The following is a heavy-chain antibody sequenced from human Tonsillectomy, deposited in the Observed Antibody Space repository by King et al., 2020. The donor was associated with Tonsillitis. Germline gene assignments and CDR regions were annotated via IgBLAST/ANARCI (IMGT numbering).Heavy chain of an antibody. J-gene: IGHJ4*02. CDR2: IKQDGSEK. D-gene: IGHD1-26*01. V-gene: IGHV3-7*01. CDR1: GFTFSSYW. Sequence: VQLVESGGGLVQPGGSLRLSCAASGFTFSSYWMSWVRQAPGKGLEWVANIKQDGSEKYYVDSVKGRFTISRDNAKNSLYLQMNSLRAEDTAVYYCAGLSGGYSDYFDYWGQGTLVTVSS. CDR3: AGLSGGYSDYFDY.